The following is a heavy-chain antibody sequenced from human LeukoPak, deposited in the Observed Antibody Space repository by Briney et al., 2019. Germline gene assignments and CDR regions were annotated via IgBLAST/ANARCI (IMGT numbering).Heavy chain of an antibody. CDR1: GFTFSSYA. CDR2: ISGSGGST. V-gene: IGHV3-23*01. CDR3: AKLTSSSSSPWFDP. D-gene: IGHD6-6*01. Sequence: PGASLRLSCAASGFTFSSYAMSWVRRAPGKGLEWVSAISGSGGSTYYADSVEGRFTISRDNSKNTLYLQMNSLRAEDTAVYYCAKLTSSSSSPWFDPWGQGTLVTVSS. J-gene: IGHJ5*02.